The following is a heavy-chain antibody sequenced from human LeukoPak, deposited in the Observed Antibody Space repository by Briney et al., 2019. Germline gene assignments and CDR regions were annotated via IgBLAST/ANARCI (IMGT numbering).Heavy chain of an antibody. CDR2: INHSGST. CDR3: ASNTMATYPDYYYMDV. Sequence: PSETLSLTCAVYGGSFSGYYWSWIRQPPGKGPEWIGEINHSGSTNYNPSLKSRVTISVDTSKNQFSLKLSSVTAADTAVYYCASNTMATYPDYYYMDVWGKGTTVTVSS. D-gene: IGHD5-24*01. V-gene: IGHV4-34*01. J-gene: IGHJ6*03. CDR1: GGSFSGYY.